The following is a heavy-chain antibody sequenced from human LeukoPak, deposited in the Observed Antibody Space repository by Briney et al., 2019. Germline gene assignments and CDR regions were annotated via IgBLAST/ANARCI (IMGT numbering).Heavy chain of an antibody. D-gene: IGHD1-26*01. CDR3: ATDAVGPTGY. Sequence: GGSLRLSCAASGFTSSSYGMHWVRQAPGKGLEWVAIISYDGSNQDYADSVKGRFTISRDNSHNTVHLRMNSLRPEDTAVYYCATDAVGPTGYWGQGTLVAVSS. V-gene: IGHV3-30*03. CDR2: ISYDGSNQ. J-gene: IGHJ4*02. CDR1: GFTSSSYG.